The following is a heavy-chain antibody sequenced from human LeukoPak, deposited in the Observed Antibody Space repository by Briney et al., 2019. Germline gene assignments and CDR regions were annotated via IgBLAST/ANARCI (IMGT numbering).Heavy chain of an antibody. J-gene: IGHJ6*02. V-gene: IGHV4-61*08. CDR3: ARHVGSRAHWYYGMDV. D-gene: IGHD6-13*01. Sequence: PSETLSLTCTVSGGSISSGDYYWSWIRQPPGKGLEWIGYIYYSGSTNYNPSLKSRVTISVDTSKNQFSLKLSSVTAADTAVYYCARHVGSRAHWYYGMDVWGQGTTVTVSS. CDR2: IYYSGST. CDR1: GGSISSGDYY.